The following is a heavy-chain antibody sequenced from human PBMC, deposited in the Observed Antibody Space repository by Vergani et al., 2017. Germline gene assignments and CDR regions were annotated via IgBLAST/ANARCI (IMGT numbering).Heavy chain of an antibody. D-gene: IGHD6-13*01. CDR2: INHSGST. J-gene: IGHJ4*02. CDR1: GGSFSGYY. CDR3: ARVGMRIAAAVTG. Sequence: QVQLQQWGAGLLKPSETLALTCAVYGGSFSGYYWSWIRQPPGKGLEWIGEINHSGSTNYNPSLKSRVTISVDTSKNQFSLKLSSVTAADTAVYYCARVGMRIAAAVTGWGQGTLVTVSS. V-gene: IGHV4-34*01.